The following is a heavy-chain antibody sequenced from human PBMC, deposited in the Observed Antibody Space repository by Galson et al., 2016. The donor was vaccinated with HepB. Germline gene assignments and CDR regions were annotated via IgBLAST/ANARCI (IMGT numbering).Heavy chain of an antibody. D-gene: IGHD4-23*01. CDR2: VYYSGPT. CDR3: AREVVGGNSGWFDS. Sequence: TLSLTCTVSGGSITSGGYYWTWIRHHPGKGLEWIGYVYYSGPTYYNPSLQGRVTISVDMSKNQFSLKLSSVTAADTAVYYCAREVVGGNSGWFDSWGQGTLVTVSS. V-gene: IGHV4-31*03. CDR1: GGSITSGGYY. J-gene: IGHJ5*01.